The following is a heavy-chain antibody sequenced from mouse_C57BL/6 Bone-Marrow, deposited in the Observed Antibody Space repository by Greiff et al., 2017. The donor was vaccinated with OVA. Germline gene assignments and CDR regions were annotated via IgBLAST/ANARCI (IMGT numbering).Heavy chain of an antibody. CDR2: IDPSDSYT. CDR3: AGITTVVATEWYFDV. D-gene: IGHD1-1*01. V-gene: IGHV1-69*01. J-gene: IGHJ1*03. Sequence: VQLQQSGAELVMPGASVKLSCKASGYTFTSYWMHWVKQRPGQGLEWIGEIDPSDSYTNYNQKFKGKSTLTVDKSSSTAYMQLSSLTSEDSAVYYCAGITTVVATEWYFDVWGTGTTVTVSS. CDR1: GYTFTSYW.